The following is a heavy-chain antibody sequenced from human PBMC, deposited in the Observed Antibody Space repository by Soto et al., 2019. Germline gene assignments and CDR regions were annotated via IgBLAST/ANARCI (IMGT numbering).Heavy chain of an antibody. CDR1: GGTFINHA. V-gene: IGHV1-69*01. CDR2: IIPMFGTA. Sequence: QVQLVQSGAEVKKPGSSVKISCKASGGTFINHAFSWVRQAPGQGLEWMGGIIPMFGTADYSQKFQGRVTITADESTTTAPMELSSLRSDDSAVYYCAREDATYCGGDCYLYFFYGLDVWGQGTTVTVSS. CDR3: AREDATYCGGDCYLYFFYGLDV. D-gene: IGHD2-21*02. J-gene: IGHJ6*02.